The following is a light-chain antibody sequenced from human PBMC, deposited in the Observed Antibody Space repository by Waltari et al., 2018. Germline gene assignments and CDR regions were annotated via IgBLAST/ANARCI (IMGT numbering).Light chain of an antibody. V-gene: IGLV2-14*01. J-gene: IGLJ3*02. Sequence: HSALTHPASVSGSPGQSTPLSCTGTISDVDDYSHASWYPQRPSKAPTRMIYEVKKRPSGVSNRFSGSKSGNTASLTISGLQAEDEADYYCSSYISSITSWVFGGGTKVTVL. CDR1: ISDVDDYSH. CDR3: SSYISSITSWV. CDR2: EVK.